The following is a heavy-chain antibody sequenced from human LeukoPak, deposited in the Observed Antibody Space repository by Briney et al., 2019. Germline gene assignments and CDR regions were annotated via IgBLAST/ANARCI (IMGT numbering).Heavy chain of an antibody. CDR2: INPSGGST. Sequence: GASVKVSCKASGYTFTSYYMHWVRQAPGQGLEWMGIINPSGGSTSYAQKFQGRVTMTRDTSTSTVYMELSSLRSEDTAVYYCARDGTSYYYGAGSPPYYGRDVWGKGTTVTDSS. J-gene: IGHJ6*04. V-gene: IGHV1-46*01. CDR1: GYTFTSYY. D-gene: IGHD3-10*01. CDR3: ARDGTSYYYGAGSPPYYGRDV.